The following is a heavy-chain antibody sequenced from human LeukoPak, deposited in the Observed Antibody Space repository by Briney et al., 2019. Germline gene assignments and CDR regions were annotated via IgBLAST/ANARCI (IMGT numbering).Heavy chain of an antibody. V-gene: IGHV3-21*01. J-gene: IGHJ4*02. CDR3: ARYYDSSGYYFFDY. CDR2: ISSTPNYI. CDR1: GFTFSSYS. D-gene: IGHD3-22*01. Sequence: GGSLRLSCAASGFTFSSYSMNWVRQAPGKGLEWVSSISSTPNYIYYADSVKGRFTISRDNAKNSLYLQMNSLRAEDTAVYYCARYYDSSGYYFFDYWGQGTLVTVSS.